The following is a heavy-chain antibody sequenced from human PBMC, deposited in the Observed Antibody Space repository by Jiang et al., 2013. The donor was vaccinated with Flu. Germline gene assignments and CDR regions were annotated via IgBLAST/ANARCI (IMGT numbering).Heavy chain of an antibody. CDR1: GGSISSHY. CDR2: IYYSGST. D-gene: IGHD1-26*01. V-gene: IGHV4-59*11. CDR3: ARGNDQGELKWNDAFDI. Sequence: PGLVKPPETLSLTCTVSGGSISSHYWSWIRQPPGKGLEWIGYIYYSGSTNYNPSLKSRVTISVDTSKNQFSLKLSSVTAADTAVYYCARGNDQGELKWNDAFDIWGQGTMVTVSS. J-gene: IGHJ3*02.